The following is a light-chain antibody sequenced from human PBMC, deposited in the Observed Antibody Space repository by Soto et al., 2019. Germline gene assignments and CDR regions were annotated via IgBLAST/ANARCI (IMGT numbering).Light chain of an antibody. CDR1: SSDVGSYNL. J-gene: IGLJ1*01. V-gene: IGLV2-23*02. CDR2: EVN. Sequence: QSALTQPASVSGSPGQSITISCTGTSSDVGSYNLVSWYQQLPGKAPKVIICEVNKRPSGVSYRFSGSKSGNTASPTISGLQTEDEADYYCCSYAGTVAYVFGTGTKLTVL. CDR3: CSYAGTVAYV.